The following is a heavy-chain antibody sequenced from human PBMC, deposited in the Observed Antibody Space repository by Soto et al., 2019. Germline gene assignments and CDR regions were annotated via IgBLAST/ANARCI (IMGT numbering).Heavy chain of an antibody. CDR1: GYSISSSNW. V-gene: IGHV4-28*01. Sequence: QVQLQESGPGLVKPSDTLSHTCAVSGYSISSSNWWGWIRQPPGKGLEWIGYIYYSGSTYYNPTLKCRVTMSVDTSKNQFSLTLSSVTAVDTAVYYCARKNGVLDAFDIWGQGTMVTVSS. CDR3: ARKNGVLDAFDI. CDR2: IYYSGST. D-gene: IGHD4-17*01. J-gene: IGHJ3*02.